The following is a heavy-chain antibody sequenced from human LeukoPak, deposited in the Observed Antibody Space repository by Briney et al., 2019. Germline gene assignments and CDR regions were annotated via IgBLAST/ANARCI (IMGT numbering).Heavy chain of an antibody. Sequence: ASVKVSCKAPGYTFTGYYMHWVRQAPGQGLEWMGWINPNSGGTNYAQKFQGRVTMTRNTSISTAYMELSSLRSEDTAVYYCARGLEAAAGTVRFHYYYMDVWGKGTTVTISS. V-gene: IGHV1-2*02. CDR3: ARGLEAAAGTVRFHYYYMDV. D-gene: IGHD6-13*01. J-gene: IGHJ6*03. CDR1: GYTFTGYY. CDR2: INPNSGGT.